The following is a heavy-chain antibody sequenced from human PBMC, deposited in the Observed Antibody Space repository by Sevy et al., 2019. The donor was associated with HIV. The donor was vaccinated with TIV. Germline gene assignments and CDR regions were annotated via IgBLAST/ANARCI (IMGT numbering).Heavy chain of an antibody. V-gene: IGHV4-39*01. Sequence: SETLSLTCSVSGGSITSKNYFWAWIRQSPGKGLEWIGSIYHSGSTYHSPSLQSRVGISVDTSRGHFSLKLSSVTATDTAVYYCARHRFKHGYRPHYFDYWSQGTLVTVSS. CDR2: IYHSGST. CDR1: GGSITSKNYF. J-gene: IGHJ4*02. CDR3: ARHRFKHGYRPHYFDY. D-gene: IGHD5-18*01.